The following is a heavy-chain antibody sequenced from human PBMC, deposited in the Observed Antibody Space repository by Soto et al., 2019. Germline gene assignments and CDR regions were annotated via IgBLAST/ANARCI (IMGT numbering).Heavy chain of an antibody. Sequence: GGSLRLSCAASGFTFGNYAMSWVRQAPGKGLEWVSSISGGGASTYYADSVKGRFTISRDNSKNTLYLQMNSLRVEDTALYYCAKDVYCSGGSCFSDFDYWGQGTLVTVSS. D-gene: IGHD2-15*01. J-gene: IGHJ4*02. V-gene: IGHV3-23*01. CDR2: ISGGGAST. CDR3: AKDVYCSGGSCFSDFDY. CDR1: GFTFGNYA.